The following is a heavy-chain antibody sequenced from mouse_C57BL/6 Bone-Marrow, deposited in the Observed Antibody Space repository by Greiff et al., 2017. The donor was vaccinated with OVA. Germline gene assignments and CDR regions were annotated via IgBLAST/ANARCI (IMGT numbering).Heavy chain of an antibody. CDR1: GFSLTSYG. J-gene: IGHJ4*01. CDR2: IWSGGST. V-gene: IGHV2-2*01. D-gene: IGHD1-1*02. CDR3: ARKRYYGAYYAMDY. Sequence: QVQLKESGPGLVQPSQSLSITCTVSGFSLTSYGVHWVRQSPGKGLEWLGVIWSGGSTDYNAAFISRLSISKDNSKSQVFFKMNSLQADDTAIYYCARKRYYGAYYAMDYWGQGTSVTVSS.